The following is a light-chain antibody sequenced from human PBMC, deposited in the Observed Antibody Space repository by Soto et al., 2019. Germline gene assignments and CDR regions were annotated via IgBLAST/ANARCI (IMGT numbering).Light chain of an antibody. V-gene: IGLV2-23*01. Sequence: QSALTQPASVSGSPGQSITIYCPGTSNDVGSYDLVSWYQQHPGKAPQLIIFETTKRPSGVSVRFSGSKSGNTDSLTISGLQAEDEAEYYCSSYADITTYVFGSGTKVTVL. CDR2: ETT. CDR1: SNDVGSYDL. J-gene: IGLJ1*01. CDR3: SSYADITTYV.